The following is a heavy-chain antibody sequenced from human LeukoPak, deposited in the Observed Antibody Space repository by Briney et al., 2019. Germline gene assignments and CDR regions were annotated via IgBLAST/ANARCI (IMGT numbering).Heavy chain of an antibody. D-gene: IGHD2-2*01. Sequence: PGGSLRLSCSASGFTFNRNVMSWVRQAPGKGLEWVSAIIDDGSSTYYADSVKGRFTISRDNSKNTLYLQMNSLRAEDTAVYYCAKDLISGSTSLVFDYWGQGTLVTVSS. CDR1: GFTFNRNV. J-gene: IGHJ4*02. CDR3: AKDLISGSTSLVFDY. V-gene: IGHV3-23*01. CDR2: IIDDGSST.